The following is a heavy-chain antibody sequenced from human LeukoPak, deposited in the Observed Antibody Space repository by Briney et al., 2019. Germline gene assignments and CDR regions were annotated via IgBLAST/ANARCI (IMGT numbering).Heavy chain of an antibody. V-gene: IGHV3-30*18. Sequence: PGGSLRLSCAASGFTFSSYGMPWVRQAPGKGLEWVAVISYDGSNKYYADSVKGRFTISRDNSKNTLYLQMNSLRAEDTAVYYCAKGPTYYDFWSGHYWGQGTLVTVSS. CDR1: GFTFSSYG. J-gene: IGHJ4*02. D-gene: IGHD3-3*01. CDR3: AKGPTYYDFWSGHY. CDR2: ISYDGSNK.